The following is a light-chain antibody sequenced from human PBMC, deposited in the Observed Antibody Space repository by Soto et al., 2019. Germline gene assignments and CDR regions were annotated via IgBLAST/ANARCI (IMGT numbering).Light chain of an antibody. V-gene: IGKV1-5*03. CDR3: QQYNSYRSCM. CDR1: QSVNW. CDR2: KAS. Sequence: DVVMTKCPSTLSAPIREKDTITCRASQSVNWLAWYQQKPGKAPKLLIYKASSLEVEVPSRFSGSGSGTEFTLTISSLQPDDFATYYCQQYNSYRSCMFSQRRKV. J-gene: IGKJ1*01.